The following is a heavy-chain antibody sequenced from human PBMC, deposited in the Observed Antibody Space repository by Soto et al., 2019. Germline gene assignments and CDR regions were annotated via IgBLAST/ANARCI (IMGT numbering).Heavy chain of an antibody. CDR1: GFTFTTYA. Sequence: EVQLLESGGGLVQPGGSLRLSCAASGFTFTTYAMTWVRQAPGKGLEWVSALSNSGGTTFYADSVKGRFTISRDNSDNTLKLKMNSLRAEDTAVYYGAKGPDSSAWNRNWYFDLWGRGTLVTVSS. CDR2: LSNSGGTT. J-gene: IGHJ2*01. V-gene: IGHV3-23*01. CDR3: AKGPDSSAWNRNWYFDL. D-gene: IGHD6-19*01.